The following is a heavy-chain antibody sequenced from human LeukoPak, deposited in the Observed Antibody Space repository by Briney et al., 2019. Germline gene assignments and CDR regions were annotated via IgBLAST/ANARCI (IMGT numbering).Heavy chain of an antibody. CDR1: GLTFSTSG. D-gene: IGHD1-14*01. CDR2: IGPTGFDR. J-gene: IGHJ4*02. V-gene: IGHV3-21*06. Sequence: GGSLRLSCTTSGLTFSTSGFNWVRQVPGKGLEWVASIGPTGFDRYHADSIKGRFTISRDNANNFLYLQMDSLRAEDTAVYYCATETNGRHYDYWGQGTLLTVSS. CDR3: ATETNGRHYDY.